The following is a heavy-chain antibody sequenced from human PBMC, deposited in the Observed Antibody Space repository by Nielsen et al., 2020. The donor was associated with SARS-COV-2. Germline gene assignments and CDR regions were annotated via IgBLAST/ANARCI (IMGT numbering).Heavy chain of an antibody. Sequence: GESLKISCAASGFTFSSYAMHWVRQAPGKGLEWVAVISYDGSNKYYADSVKGRFTISRDNSKNTLYLQMNSLRAEDTAVYYCARPFPSYQLPIFYGMDVWGQGTTVTVSS. CDR2: ISYDGSNK. V-gene: IGHV3-30-3*01. J-gene: IGHJ6*02. D-gene: IGHD2-2*01. CDR1: GFTFSSYA. CDR3: ARPFPSYQLPIFYGMDV.